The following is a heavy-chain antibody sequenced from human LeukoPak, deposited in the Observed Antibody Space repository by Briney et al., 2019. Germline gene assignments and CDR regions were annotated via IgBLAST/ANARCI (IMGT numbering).Heavy chain of an antibody. CDR1: GFTFSSYS. J-gene: IGHJ4*02. D-gene: IGHD3-22*01. CDR2: ISSSSSYI. Sequence: GGPLRLSCAASGFTFSSYSMNWVRQAPGKGLEWVSSISSSSSYIYYADSVKGRFTISRDNAKNSLYLQMNSLRAEDTAVYYCARAGYDSSGYARESDYWGQGTLVTVSS. CDR3: ARAGYDSSGYARESDY. V-gene: IGHV3-21*01.